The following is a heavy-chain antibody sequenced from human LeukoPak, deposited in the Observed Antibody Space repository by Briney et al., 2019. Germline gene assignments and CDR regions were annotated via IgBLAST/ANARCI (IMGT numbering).Heavy chain of an antibody. Sequence: VASVTVSCKASGGTFSSYAISWVRQAPGQGLEWMGRIIPILGIANYAQKFQGRVTITADKSTSTAYMELSSLRSEDTAVYYCARSVGIVVVTAMLYFDYWGQGTLVTASS. V-gene: IGHV1-69*04. J-gene: IGHJ4*02. CDR1: GGTFSSYA. CDR2: IIPILGIA. CDR3: ARSVGIVVVTAMLYFDY. D-gene: IGHD2-21*02.